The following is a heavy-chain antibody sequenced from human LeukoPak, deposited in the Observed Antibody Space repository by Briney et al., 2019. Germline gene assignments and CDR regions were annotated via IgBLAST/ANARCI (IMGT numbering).Heavy chain of an antibody. V-gene: IGHV4-4*07. CDR2: IYTSGST. CDR1: GGSISSYY. Sequence: PSETLSLTCSVSGGSISSYYWGWIRQPAGERLEWIGRIYTSGSTNYNPSLRSRVTMSVDTSKNQFSLKLSSVTAADTAVYYCARERDGYNWAYDAFDIWGQGTMVTVSS. CDR3: ARERDGYNWAYDAFDI. J-gene: IGHJ3*02. D-gene: IGHD5-24*01.